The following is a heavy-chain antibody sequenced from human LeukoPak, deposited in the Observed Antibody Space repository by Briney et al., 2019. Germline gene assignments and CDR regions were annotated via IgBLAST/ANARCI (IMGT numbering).Heavy chain of an antibody. Sequence: SVKVSCKASGGTFSSYAINWVRQAPGQGLEWMGRIIPILGIVNYAQKFQGRVTITADKSTTTAYMELSSLRSEDTAVYYCARDPIVGATRGPFDYWGQGTLVTVSS. CDR1: GGTFSSYA. CDR2: IIPILGIV. V-gene: IGHV1-69*04. J-gene: IGHJ4*02. D-gene: IGHD1-26*01. CDR3: ARDPIVGATRGPFDY.